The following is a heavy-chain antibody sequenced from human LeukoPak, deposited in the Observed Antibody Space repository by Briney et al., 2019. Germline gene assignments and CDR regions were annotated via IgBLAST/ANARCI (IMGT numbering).Heavy chain of an antibody. J-gene: IGHJ4*02. D-gene: IGHD3-10*01. CDR1: GFTFSNAW. V-gene: IGHV3-21*01. Sequence: GGSLRLSCAASGFTFSNAWMSWVRQAPGKGLEWVSSISSSSSYIYYADSVKGRFTISRDNAKNSLYLQMNSLRAEDTAVYYCARDRGYGSGSDYWGQGTLVTVSS. CDR2: ISSSSSYI. CDR3: ARDRGYGSGSDY.